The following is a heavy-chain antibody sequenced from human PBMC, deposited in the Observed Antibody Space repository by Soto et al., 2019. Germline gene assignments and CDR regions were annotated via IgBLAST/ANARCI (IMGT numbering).Heavy chain of an antibody. J-gene: IGHJ3*01. CDR2: GKHSGNF. CDR3: ARGSHFDFSSGYADSFDV. Sequence: QVQLQQWGAGLLEPSETLSLTCAVYGGSFSGYYWGWFRQPPGKGLEWIGEGKHSGNFNNNPSLNTRLTVSVDRSQNQFSLKLSSMTAADTAMYYCARGSHFDFSSGYADSFDVWGQGTMVTVSS. CDR1: GGSFSGYY. D-gene: IGHD3-3*01. V-gene: IGHV4-34*01.